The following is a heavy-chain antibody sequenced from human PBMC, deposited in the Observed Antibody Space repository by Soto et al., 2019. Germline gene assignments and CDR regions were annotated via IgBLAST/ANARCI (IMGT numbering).Heavy chain of an antibody. J-gene: IGHJ4*02. D-gene: IGHD3-3*01. CDR2: IYWDDDK. V-gene: IGHV2-5*02. Sequence: QITLNESGPTVVRPTETLTLTCRFSGFSLTTSGVGVGWVRQSPGKAPEWLALIYWDDDKRYSESLKSRLTITTDTSKNQVVLTVANLDPTDKATYFCAHRVLPTVFGLVTTTAIYFDFWGQGAPVAVSA. CDR1: GFSLTTSGVG. CDR3: AHRVLPTVFGLVTTTAIYFDF.